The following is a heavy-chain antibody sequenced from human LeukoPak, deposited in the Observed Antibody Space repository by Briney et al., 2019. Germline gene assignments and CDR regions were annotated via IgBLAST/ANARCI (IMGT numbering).Heavy chain of an antibody. V-gene: IGHV1-69*06. D-gene: IGHD5-18*01. J-gene: IGHJ4*02. CDR2: IIPIFGTA. CDR1: GGTFSSYA. CDR3: ATRSRGYSYGYGY. Sequence: ASVKVSCKASGGTFSSYAISWVRQAPGQGLEWMGGIIPIFGTANYVQKFQGRVTITADKSTSTAYMELSSLRSEDTAVYYCATRSRGYSYGYGYWGQGTLVTVSS.